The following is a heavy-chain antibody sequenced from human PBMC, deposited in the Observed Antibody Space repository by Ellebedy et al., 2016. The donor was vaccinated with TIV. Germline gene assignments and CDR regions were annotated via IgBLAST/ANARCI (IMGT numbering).Heavy chain of an antibody. Sequence: GESLKISXVASGFTFSNYWMSWVRQAPGKGLEWVANINQGGSETYYVDSVKGRFTMSRDNAKNSLYLQLNSLRAEDTAVYYCARSPATGTVDYWGHGTLVTVSS. D-gene: IGHD1-1*01. CDR2: INQGGSET. J-gene: IGHJ4*01. CDR1: GFTFSNYW. V-gene: IGHV3-7*01. CDR3: ARSPATGTVDY.